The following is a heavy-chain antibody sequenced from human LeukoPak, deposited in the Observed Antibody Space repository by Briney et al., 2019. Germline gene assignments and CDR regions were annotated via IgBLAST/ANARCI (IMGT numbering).Heavy chain of an antibody. V-gene: IGHV3-30*18. J-gene: IGHJ4*02. CDR2: ISYDGSNE. CDR3: AKTGSFDYFDY. D-gene: IGHD3-3*02. CDR1: GFTFSRYA. Sequence: GGSLRLSCTASGFTFSRYAMSWVRQAPGKGLEWVSLISYDGSNEDYTESVKGRFTISRDNSKNTLYLLMNSLRAEDTAVYYCAKTGSFDYFDYWGQGTLVTVSS.